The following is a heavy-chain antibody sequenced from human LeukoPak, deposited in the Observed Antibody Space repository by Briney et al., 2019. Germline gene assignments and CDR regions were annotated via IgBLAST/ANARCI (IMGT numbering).Heavy chain of an antibody. CDR1: GFTCDDYG. D-gene: IGHD1-26*01. CDR2: INSDGSST. J-gene: IGHJ4*02. Sequence: GGSLRLSCAASGFTCDDYGMSWVRQAPGKGLVWVSRINSDGSSTGYADSGKVRFTISRGNAKNTLYLQMNSLRAEDTAVYYCARSMVTIPLPGGYWGQGTLVPVSS. CDR3: ARSMVTIPLPGGY. V-gene: IGHV3-74*01.